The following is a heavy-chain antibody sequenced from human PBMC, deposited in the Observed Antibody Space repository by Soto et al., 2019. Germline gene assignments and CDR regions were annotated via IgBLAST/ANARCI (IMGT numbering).Heavy chain of an antibody. J-gene: IGHJ5*02. Sequence: PSETLSLTCTVSGGSISSSYWSWIRQTTGKGLEWIAFVYYSGSTNYNPSLKSRVTRSLDTSKNQFSLKLSSVTAADTAVYYCARDLRGSYYPGIDPWGQGTLVTVS. CDR3: ARDLRGSYYPGIDP. V-gene: IGHV4-59*01. CDR2: VYYSGST. CDR1: GGSISSSY. D-gene: IGHD1-26*01.